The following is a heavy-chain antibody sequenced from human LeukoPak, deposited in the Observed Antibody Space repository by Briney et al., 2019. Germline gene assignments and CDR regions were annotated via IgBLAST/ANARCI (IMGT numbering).Heavy chain of an antibody. D-gene: IGHD6-13*01. J-gene: IGHJ6*02. V-gene: IGHV3-11*01. Sequence: GGSLRLSCAASGFTFSDYYMSWIRQAPGKGLEWVSYISSSGSTIYYADSVKGRFTISRDNAKNSLYLQMSSLRAEDTAVYYCATPSYSSSPTNGMDVWGQGTTVTVSS. CDR3: ATPSYSSSPTNGMDV. CDR1: GFTFSDYY. CDR2: ISSSGSTI.